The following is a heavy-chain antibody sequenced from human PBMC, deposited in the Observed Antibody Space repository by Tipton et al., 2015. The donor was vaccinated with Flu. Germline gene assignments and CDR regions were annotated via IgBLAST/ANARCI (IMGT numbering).Heavy chain of an antibody. D-gene: IGHD2-2*03. Sequence: LRLSCSVSGGSITAYYWSWIRQPPGQGLEWIGYIYYNGSSDYNPSLKSRVTMSADTSKNQFSLKLSSVTAADTAVYYCARDGYYYYYYGMDVWGQGTTVTVSS. CDR3: ARDGYYYYYYGMDV. J-gene: IGHJ6*02. CDR2: IYYNGSS. CDR1: GGSITAYY. V-gene: IGHV4-59*08.